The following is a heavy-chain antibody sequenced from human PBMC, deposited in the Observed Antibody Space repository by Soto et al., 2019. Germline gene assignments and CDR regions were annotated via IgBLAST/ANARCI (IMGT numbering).Heavy chain of an antibody. V-gene: IGHV3-30-3*01. CDR2: ISYDGNNK. J-gene: IGHJ4*02. CDR3: ARAPTTVTTAYYFDY. D-gene: IGHD4-17*01. CDR1: GFTFSNYA. Sequence: QVQLVESGGGVVQPGRSLRLSCAASGFTFSNYAMHWVRQAPGKGLEWVAVISYDGNNKYYADSVKGRFTISRDNSKNTLYLQMNSLRAEDTAVYYCARAPTTVTTAYYFDYWGQGPLVTVSS.